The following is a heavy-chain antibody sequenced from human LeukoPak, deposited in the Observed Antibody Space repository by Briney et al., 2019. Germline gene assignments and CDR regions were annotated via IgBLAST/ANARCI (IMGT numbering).Heavy chain of an antibody. Sequence: ASVKVSCKASGYTFTGYYMHWVRQAPGQGLEWMGWINPNSGGTNYAQKFQGRVTMTRDTSISTAYMELSRLRSDDTAVYYCARAGIVVVPAAADKYYYYYMDVWGKGTTVTISS. CDR3: ARAGIVVVPAAADKYYYYYMDV. V-gene: IGHV1-2*02. CDR1: GYTFTGYY. CDR2: INPNSGGT. D-gene: IGHD2-2*01. J-gene: IGHJ6*03.